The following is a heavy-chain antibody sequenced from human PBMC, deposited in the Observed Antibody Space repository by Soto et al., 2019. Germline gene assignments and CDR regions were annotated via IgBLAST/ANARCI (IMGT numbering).Heavy chain of an antibody. V-gene: IGHV4-4*07. J-gene: IGHJ6*02. CDR2: IYTSGST. Sequence: LSLTCTVSGGSISSYYWSWIRQPAGKGLEWIGRIYTSGSTNYNPSLKSRVTMSVDTSKNQFSLKLSSVTAADTAVYNCARLQERGYSGYEYYYYGMDVWGQGTTVTVSS. D-gene: IGHD5-12*01. CDR1: GGSISSYY. CDR3: ARLQERGYSGYEYYYYGMDV.